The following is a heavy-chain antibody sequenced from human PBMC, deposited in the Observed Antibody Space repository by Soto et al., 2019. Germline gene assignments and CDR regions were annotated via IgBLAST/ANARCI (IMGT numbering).Heavy chain of an antibody. D-gene: IGHD6-19*01. J-gene: IGHJ4*02. CDR3: VKSRTRPVAGVPYDH. V-gene: IGHV3-30*03. Sequence: QVELVQSGGGVVQPGRSLSLSCAASGFIFSSFAMHWVRQAPGKGLEWVAVIAYDGSTQFYGDSVKDRFFISRDNSKNILYLQMSSLTFEDTAIYYCVKSRTRPVAGVPYDHWGQGSLVTVSS. CDR2: IAYDGSTQ. CDR1: GFIFSSFA.